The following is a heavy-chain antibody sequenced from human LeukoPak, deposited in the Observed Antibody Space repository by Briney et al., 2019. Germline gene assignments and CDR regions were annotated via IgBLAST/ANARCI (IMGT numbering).Heavy chain of an antibody. V-gene: IGHV1-24*01. CDR2: FDPEDGET. CDR3: ATYPLRHRYLDL. Sequence: ASVKVSCKVSGYTLTELSMHLVRQAPGKGLEWMGGFDPEDGETIYAQKFQGRVTMTEDTSTDTAYMELSSLRSEDTAVYYCATYPLRHRYLDLWGRGTLVTVSS. CDR1: GYTLTELS. J-gene: IGHJ2*01.